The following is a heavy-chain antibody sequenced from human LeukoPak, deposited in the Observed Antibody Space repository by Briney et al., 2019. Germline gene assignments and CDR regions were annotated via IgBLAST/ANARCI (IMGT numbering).Heavy chain of an antibody. V-gene: IGHV3-49*04. D-gene: IGHD2/OR15-2a*01. CDR3: TRDSPHVSEGY. Sequence: GGSLRLSCTTSGFIVGVYAMSWVPQAPGEGLQWVGFIRSKSYGGTTEYAASVEGRFTVSRDDSKKIAYLEMNSQTTEDTAVYYCTRDSPHVSEGYWGQGGLVSVSS. CDR2: IRSKSYGGTT. J-gene: IGHJ4*02. CDR1: GFIVGVYA.